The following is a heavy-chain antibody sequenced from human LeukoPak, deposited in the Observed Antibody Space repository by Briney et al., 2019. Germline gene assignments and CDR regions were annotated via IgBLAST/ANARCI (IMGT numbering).Heavy chain of an antibody. Sequence: AGGSLRLSCAASGFTVSSNYMSWVRQAPGKGLEWVSVIYRSGSTYYADSVKGRFTNSRDNSKNTLYLQMNSLRAEDTAVYYCAGQTGTTPNWFDPWGQGTLVTVSS. CDR3: AGQTGTTPNWFDP. J-gene: IGHJ5*02. V-gene: IGHV3-53*01. CDR1: GFTVSSNY. CDR2: IYRSGST. D-gene: IGHD1-7*01.